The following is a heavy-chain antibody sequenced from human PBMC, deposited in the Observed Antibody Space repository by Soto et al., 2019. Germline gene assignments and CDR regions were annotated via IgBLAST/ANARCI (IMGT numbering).Heavy chain of an antibody. CDR2: VYYSGST. V-gene: IGHV4-59*01. CDR3: VRDYLLTGFDP. D-gene: IGHD3-9*01. CDR1: GGSISNYY. J-gene: IGHJ5*02. Sequence: SETLSLTSPVSGGSISNYYSTLVRQPPGKGLEWIGYVYYSGSTSYNPSLESRVTSSIDASKNQFSLKMKSVTAADTAVYYCVRDYLLTGFDPWGQGALVTVSS.